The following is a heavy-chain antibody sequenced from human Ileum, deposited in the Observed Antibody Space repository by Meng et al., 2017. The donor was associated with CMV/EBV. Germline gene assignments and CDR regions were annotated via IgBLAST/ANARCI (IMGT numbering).Heavy chain of an antibody. J-gene: IGHJ1*01. Sequence: RPEESGPGLGKPLETLSPTCAVSGGSMSSNCWSWIRQPPGKGLEWIGYVCYNGITDYNPSLKSRITISGDTSKNQFSLQVTSVTAADTAMYYCALRGLAAGTFQQWGQGTLVTVSS. D-gene: IGHD6-13*01. CDR2: VCYNGIT. V-gene: IGHV4-59*01. CDR1: GGSMSSNC. CDR3: ALRGLAAGTFQQ.